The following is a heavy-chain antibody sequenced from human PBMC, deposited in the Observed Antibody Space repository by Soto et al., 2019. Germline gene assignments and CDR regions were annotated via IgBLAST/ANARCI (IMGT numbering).Heavy chain of an antibody. CDR1: GFTFSSYA. J-gene: IGHJ6*02. Sequence: VGSLRLSCAASGFTFSSYAMSWVRQAPGKGLEWVSAISGSGGSTYYADSVKGRFTISRDNSKNTLYLQMNSLRAEDTAVYYCAKEENYYGSGSYYTPLSYYGMDVWGQGTTVTVSS. CDR2: ISGSGGST. CDR3: AKEENYYGSGSYYTPLSYYGMDV. V-gene: IGHV3-23*01. D-gene: IGHD3-10*01.